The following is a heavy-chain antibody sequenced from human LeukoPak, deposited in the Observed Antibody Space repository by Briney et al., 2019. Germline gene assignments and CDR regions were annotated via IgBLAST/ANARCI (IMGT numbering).Heavy chain of an antibody. J-gene: IGHJ4*02. V-gene: IGHV4-34*01. D-gene: IGHD3-22*01. CDR3: AGRYDSSGYYFFDY. CDR1: GGSFSTYY. CDR2: INHSGST. Sequence: SETLSLTCAVYGGSFSTYYWSWIRQPPGKGLEWIGEINHSGSTNYNPSLKSRVTISVDTSKNQFSLKLSSVTAADTAVYYCAGRYDSSGYYFFDYWGQGTLVTVSS.